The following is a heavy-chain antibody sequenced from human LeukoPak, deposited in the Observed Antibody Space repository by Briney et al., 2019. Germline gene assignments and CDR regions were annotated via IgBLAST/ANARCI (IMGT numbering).Heavy chain of an antibody. D-gene: IGHD2-2*01. Sequence: GSSVKVSCKASGGTFSSYAISWVRQAPGQGLEWMGGIIPIFGTANYAQKFQGRVTITADESTSTAYMELSSLRSEDTAVYYCARDPEPPSYCSSTSCAGAWPAHHYWGQGTLVTASS. V-gene: IGHV1-69*01. CDR1: GGTFSSYA. CDR3: ARDPEPPSYCSSTSCAGAWPAHHY. CDR2: IIPIFGTA. J-gene: IGHJ4*02.